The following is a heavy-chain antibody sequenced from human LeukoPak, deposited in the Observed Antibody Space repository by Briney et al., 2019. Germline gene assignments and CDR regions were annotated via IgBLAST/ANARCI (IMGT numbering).Heavy chain of an antibody. D-gene: IGHD6-13*01. CDR1: GGSISGSSYY. J-gene: IGHJ4*02. Sequence: SETLSLICTVSGGSISGSSYYWGWVRQPPGMGLEWIGTIYYSGSTYYNPSLKSRVTISVDTSKNQFSLKLSSVTAADTAVYYCARQAAAAAYYFDYWGQGTLVTVSS. CDR3: ARQAAAAAYYFDY. V-gene: IGHV4-39*01. CDR2: IYYSGST.